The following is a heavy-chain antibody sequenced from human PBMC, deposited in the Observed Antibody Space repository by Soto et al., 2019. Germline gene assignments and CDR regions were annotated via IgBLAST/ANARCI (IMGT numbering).Heavy chain of an antibody. V-gene: IGHV3-7*01. Sequence: PGKELEWGANIKRDGSETRYVDSVKGRFTIYRDNTKKSLYLQWNSLRAEETAVYYCAAERGIRVSSIVSWFQRNLASDL. J-gene: IGHJ2*01. CDR2: IKRDGSET. CDR3: AAERGIRVSSIVSWFQRNLASDL. D-gene: IGHD6-13*01.